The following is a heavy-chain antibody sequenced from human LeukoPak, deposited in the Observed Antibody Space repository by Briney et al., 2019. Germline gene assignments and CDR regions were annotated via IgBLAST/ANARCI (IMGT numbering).Heavy chain of an antibody. CDR3: ASWAYNFYYYYYMDV. Sequence: ASVKVSCKASGHIFSCYYMHWVRQAPGQGLEWMAWINTNSGSTKYAQKFQGRVTLTWDTSSSTVYMELNSLRFDDTATYYCASWAYNFYYYYYMDVWGKGTTVTVSS. CDR2: INTNSGST. CDR1: GHIFSCYY. J-gene: IGHJ6*03. V-gene: IGHV1-2*02. D-gene: IGHD1-1*01.